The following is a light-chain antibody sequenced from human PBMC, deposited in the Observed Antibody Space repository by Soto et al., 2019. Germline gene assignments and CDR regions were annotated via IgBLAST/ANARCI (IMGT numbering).Light chain of an antibody. CDR1: SSDVGRYNW. J-gene: IGLJ2*01. V-gene: IGLV2-11*01. CDR3: CSPGDTNIVV. Sequence: QSALTQPRSVSGSPGQSVTISCSGTSSDVGRYNWVSWYQQHPGKAPKLMIYDVTKRPSGVPDRFSASKSGTTASLTISGLQVEDEADYYCCSPGDTNIVVFGGGTKLTVL. CDR2: DVT.